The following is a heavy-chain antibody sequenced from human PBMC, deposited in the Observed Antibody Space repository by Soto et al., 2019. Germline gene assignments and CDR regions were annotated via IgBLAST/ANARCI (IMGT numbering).Heavy chain of an antibody. CDR3: ARDQALLWFGELLVGGMDV. J-gene: IGHJ6*02. CDR1: GYTFTSYY. CDR2: INPSGGST. D-gene: IGHD3-10*01. V-gene: IGHV1-46*01. Sequence: ASVKVSCKASGYTFTSYYMHWVRQAPGQGLEWMGIINPSGGSTSYAQKIQGRVTMTRDTSTSTIYKELSRLRSEDTAVYYCARDQALLWFGELLVGGMDVWGQGTTVTVSS.